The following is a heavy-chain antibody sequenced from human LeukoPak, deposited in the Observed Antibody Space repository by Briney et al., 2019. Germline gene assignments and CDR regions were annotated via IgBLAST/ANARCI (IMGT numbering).Heavy chain of an antibody. V-gene: IGHV1-18*01. CDR1: GGTFSSYA. CDR2: ISAYNGNT. J-gene: IGHJ5*02. Sequence: ASVKVSCKASGGTFSSYAISWVRQAPGQGLEWMGWISAYNGNTNYAQKLQGRVTMTTDTSTSTAYMELRSLRSDDTAVYYCATSLGYCSGGSCITPDPWGQGTLVTVSS. D-gene: IGHD2-15*01. CDR3: ATSLGYCSGGSCITPDP.